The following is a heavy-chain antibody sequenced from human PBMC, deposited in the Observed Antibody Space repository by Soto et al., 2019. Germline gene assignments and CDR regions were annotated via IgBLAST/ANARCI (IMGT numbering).Heavy chain of an antibody. V-gene: IGHV1-8*01. J-gene: IGHJ6*02. CDR3: AREGSSSWYGGHYGMDV. CDR2: MNPNSGNT. Sequence: ASVKVSCKATGYTFKNYDINWVRQATGQGLEWMGRMNPNSGNTGYAQKFQGRVTMTRNTSISTAYLELSSLRSEDTAVYYCAREGSSSWYGGHYGMDVWGQGTTVTVSS. CDR1: GYTFKNYD. D-gene: IGHD6-13*01.